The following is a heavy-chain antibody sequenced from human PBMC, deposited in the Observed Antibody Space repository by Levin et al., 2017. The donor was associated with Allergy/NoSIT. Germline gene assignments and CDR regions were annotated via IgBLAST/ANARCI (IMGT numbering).Heavy chain of an antibody. CDR1: GFTFSNFY. CDR3: ATEDYFRFDY. CDR2: IKPAGTEK. Sequence: GESLKISCAASGFTFSNFYMSWVRQAPGKGLEWVAKIKPAGTEKTYVDSVKDRFTISRDNAKNSLYLQMNSLRAEDTAVYYCATEDYFRFDYWGQGTLVTVS. J-gene: IGHJ4*02. V-gene: IGHV3-7*01. D-gene: IGHD4/OR15-4a*01.